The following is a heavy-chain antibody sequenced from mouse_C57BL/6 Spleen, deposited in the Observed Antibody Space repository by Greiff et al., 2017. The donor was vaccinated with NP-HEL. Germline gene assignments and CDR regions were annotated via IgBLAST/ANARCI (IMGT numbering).Heavy chain of an antibody. CDR1: GYAFSSSW. J-gene: IGHJ3*01. Sequence: QVQLKESGPELVKPGASVKISCKASGYAFSSSWMNWVKQRPGKGLEWIGRIYPGDGDTNYNGKFKGKATLTADKSSSTAYMQLSILTSEDSAVYFCARNTYSAWFAYWGQGTLVTVSA. CDR3: ARNTYSAWFAY. D-gene: IGHD5-1-1*01. V-gene: IGHV1-82*01. CDR2: IYPGDGDT.